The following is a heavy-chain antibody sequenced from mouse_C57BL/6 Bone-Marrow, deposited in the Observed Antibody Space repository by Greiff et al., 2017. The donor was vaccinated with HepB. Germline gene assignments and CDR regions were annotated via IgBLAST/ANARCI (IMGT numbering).Heavy chain of an antibody. CDR2: SRNKANDYTT. J-gene: IGHJ2*01. CDR1: GFTFSDFY. CDR3: ARDALTGTPFDY. Sequence: EVMLVESGGGLVQSGRSLRLSCATSGFTFSDFYMEWVRQAPGKGLEWIAASRNKANDYTTEYSASVKGRFIVSRDTSQSILYLQMNALRAEDTAIYYCARDALTGTPFDYWGQGTTLTVSS. D-gene: IGHD4-1*01. V-gene: IGHV7-1*01.